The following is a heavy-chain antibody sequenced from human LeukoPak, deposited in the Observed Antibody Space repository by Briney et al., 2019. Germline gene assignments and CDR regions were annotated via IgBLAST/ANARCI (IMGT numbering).Heavy chain of an antibody. J-gene: IGHJ4*02. CDR3: VAMKIGY. CDR1: GFTFRTYW. V-gene: IGHV3-7*01. D-gene: IGHD2/OR15-2a*01. CDR2: IKQDGSDK. Sequence: PGGSLRLSCAASGFTFRTYWMSWVRQAPWKGLEWVANIKQDGSDKYYVDSVKGRFTISKDNAKNSLCLQMNSLRAEDTAVYYCVAMKIGYWGQGTLVTVSS.